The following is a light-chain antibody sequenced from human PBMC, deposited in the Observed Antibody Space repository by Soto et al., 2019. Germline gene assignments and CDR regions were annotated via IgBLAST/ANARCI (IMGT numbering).Light chain of an antibody. CDR2: EVS. CDR3: NSYTSSTSLPYV. J-gene: IGLJ1*01. V-gene: IGLV2-14*01. Sequence: QSALTQPASVSGSPGQSITISCTGTSSDVGGYNYVSWYQQHPGKAPKLMIFEVSSRPSGVSNRFSGSKSGNTASLTISALQPEDEADYFCNSYTSSTSLPYVFGTGTKVTVL. CDR1: SSDVGGYNY.